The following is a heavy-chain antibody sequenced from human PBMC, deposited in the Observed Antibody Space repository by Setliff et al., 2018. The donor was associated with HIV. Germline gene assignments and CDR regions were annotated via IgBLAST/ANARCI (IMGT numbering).Heavy chain of an antibody. CDR3: ARDRHCSGGSCTSYYGMDV. V-gene: IGHV3-74*01. CDR1: GFTFSSYW. D-gene: IGHD2-15*01. Sequence: GGSLRLSCAASGFTFSSYWMHWVRQAPGKGLMWVSRIKGDGSSTSYADSVKGRFTISRDNAKNTLYLQMNSLWAEDTAVYYCARDRHCSGGSCTSYYGMDVWGQGTTVTVSS. J-gene: IGHJ6*02. CDR2: IKGDGSST.